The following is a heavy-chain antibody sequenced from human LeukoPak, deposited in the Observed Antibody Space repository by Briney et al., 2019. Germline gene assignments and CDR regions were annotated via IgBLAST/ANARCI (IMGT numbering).Heavy chain of an antibody. D-gene: IGHD4-17*01. CDR2: IKPNSGGT. CDR1: GYSFADYY. Sequence: ASVKVSCKASGYSFADYYMHWVRQAPGQGLEWMGWIKPNSGGTRSAQKFQGRVTMTRDTSISTAYMELSRLRSDDTAVYYCARNTVTTAPYAFDIWGQGTMVTVSS. V-gene: IGHV1-2*02. CDR3: ARNTVTTAPYAFDI. J-gene: IGHJ3*02.